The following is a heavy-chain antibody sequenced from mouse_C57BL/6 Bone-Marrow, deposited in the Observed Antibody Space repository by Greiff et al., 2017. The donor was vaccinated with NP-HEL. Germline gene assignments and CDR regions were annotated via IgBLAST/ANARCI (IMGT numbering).Heavy chain of an antibody. Sequence: EVHLVESGGGLVQSGRSLRLSCATSGFTFSDFYMEWVRQAPGKGLEWIAASRNKANDYTTEYSAYVKGRFIVSRDTSQSILYLQMNALRAEDTAIYYCARENYSNPFAYWGQGTLVTVSA. J-gene: IGHJ3*01. D-gene: IGHD2-5*01. V-gene: IGHV7-1*01. CDR2: SRNKANDYTT. CDR3: ARENYSNPFAY. CDR1: GFTFSDFY.